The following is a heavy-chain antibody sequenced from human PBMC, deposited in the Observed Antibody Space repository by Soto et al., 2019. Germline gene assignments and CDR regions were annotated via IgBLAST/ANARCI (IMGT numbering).Heavy chain of an antibody. J-gene: IGHJ4*02. CDR3: AVQHYGEYDD. CDR1: GFSLSTLGVG. Sequence: QITLKESGPTLVTPTQTLTLTCTFSGFSLSTLGVGVGWIRQPPGKGLEWLALIYWDDDKCYIPSLKSRLTIIKDTNKHQVIPTHTNVNPEDPARYCCAVQHYGEYDDWGPGAVVTVSS. D-gene: IGHD3-10*01. V-gene: IGHV2-5*02. CDR2: IYWDDDK.